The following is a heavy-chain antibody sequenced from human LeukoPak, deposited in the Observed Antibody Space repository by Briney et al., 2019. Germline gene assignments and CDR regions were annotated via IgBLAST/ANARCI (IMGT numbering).Heavy chain of an antibody. D-gene: IGHD6-13*01. V-gene: IGHV3-21*01. CDR3: ARDFGRAAADENY. J-gene: IGHJ4*02. CDR1: GFTFSSYW. CDR2: ISSSSSYI. Sequence: GGSLRLSCAASGFTFSSYWMSWVRQAPGKGLEWVSSISSSSSYIYYADSVKGRFTISRDNAKNSLYLQMNSLRAEDTAVYYCARDFGRAAADENYWGQGTLVTVSS.